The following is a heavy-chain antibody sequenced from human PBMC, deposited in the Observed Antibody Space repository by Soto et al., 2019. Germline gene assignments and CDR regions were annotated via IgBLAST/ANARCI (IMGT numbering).Heavy chain of an antibody. Sequence: EVQLVESGGGLVQPGGSLRLSCAASGFTFSSYAMHWVRQAPGKGLEYVSAINSNGGSTDYANSVKGRFTISRDNSKNTLCLQMGSLRAEDRAVYSWARGSNGSHFDYWGKGTLVTVSS. D-gene: IGHD2-8*01. J-gene: IGHJ4*02. CDR3: ARGSNGSHFDY. CDR1: GFTFSSYA. V-gene: IGHV3-64*01. CDR2: INSNGGST.